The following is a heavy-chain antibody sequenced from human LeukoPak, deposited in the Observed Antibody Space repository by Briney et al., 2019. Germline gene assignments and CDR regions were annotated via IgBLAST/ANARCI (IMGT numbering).Heavy chain of an antibody. V-gene: IGHV1-2*02. CDR2: INPNSGGT. CDR1: GYTFTGYY. J-gene: IGHJ3*02. CDR3: ARDFYGKHAFDI. D-gene: IGHD4-17*01. Sequence: ASVKVSCKASGYTFTGYYMHWVRQAPGQGLEWMGWINPNSGGTNYAQKFQGRVTMTRDTSIGTAYMEPSRLRSDDTAVYYCARDFYGKHAFDIWGQGTMVTVSS.